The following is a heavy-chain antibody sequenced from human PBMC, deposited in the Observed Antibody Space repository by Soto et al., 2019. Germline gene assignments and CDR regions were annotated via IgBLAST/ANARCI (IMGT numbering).Heavy chain of an antibody. CDR3: ASVEAGYSGYDPPDYFDY. D-gene: IGHD5-12*01. CDR2: IIPILGIA. CDR1: GGTFSSYT. V-gene: IGHV1-69*02. J-gene: IGHJ4*02. Sequence: ASVKVSCKASGGTFSSYTISWVRQAPGQGLEWMGRIIPILGIANYAQKFQGRVTITADKSTSTAYMELSSLRSEDTAVYYCASVEAGYSGYDPPDYFDYWGQGTLVTVSS.